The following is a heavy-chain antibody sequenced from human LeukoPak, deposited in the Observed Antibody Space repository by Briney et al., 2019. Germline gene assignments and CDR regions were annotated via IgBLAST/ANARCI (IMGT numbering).Heavy chain of an antibody. Sequence: SETLSLTCTVSGDSISSSNSYWGWIRQPPGKGLEWFGTIYYSGSTYYNPSLKSRDSISLDTSKKQFSLKLSSVTAADTAVYYCARRPAIIMDRGVVYYFDSWGQGILVTVSS. D-gene: IGHD3-10*01. CDR3: ARRPAIIMDRGVVYYFDS. V-gene: IGHV4-39*01. CDR1: GDSISSSNSY. CDR2: IYYSGST. J-gene: IGHJ4*02.